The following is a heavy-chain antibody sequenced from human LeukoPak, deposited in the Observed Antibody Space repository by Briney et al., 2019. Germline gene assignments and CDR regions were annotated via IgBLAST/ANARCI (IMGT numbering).Heavy chain of an antibody. J-gene: IGHJ4*02. CDR3: ARRKDCTNGVCYTDY. CDR2: IYYRGST. D-gene: IGHD2-8*01. CDR1: GGSISSSSYY. Sequence: PSETLSLTCTVSGGSISSSSYYWGWIRQPPGKGLEWIGSIYYRGSTYYNPSLKSRVTISVDMPKNQFSLKLSSVTAADTAVYYCARRKDCTNGVCYTDYWGQGTLVTVSS. V-gene: IGHV4-39*01.